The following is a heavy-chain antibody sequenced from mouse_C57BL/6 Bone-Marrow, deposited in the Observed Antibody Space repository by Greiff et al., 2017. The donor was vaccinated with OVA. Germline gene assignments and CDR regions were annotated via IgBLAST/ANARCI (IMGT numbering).Heavy chain of an antibody. V-gene: IGHV1-59*01. CDR1: GYTFTSYW. D-gene: IGHD4-1*01. Sequence: QVQLQQPGAELVRPGTSVKLSCKASGYTFTSYWMHWVKQRPGQGLEWIGVIDPSDSYTNYNQKFKGKATLTVDTSSSTAYMQLSSLTSEDSAVYYCARRVSNWVDFDYWGQGTTLTVSS. J-gene: IGHJ2*01. CDR3: ARRVSNWVDFDY. CDR2: IDPSDSYT.